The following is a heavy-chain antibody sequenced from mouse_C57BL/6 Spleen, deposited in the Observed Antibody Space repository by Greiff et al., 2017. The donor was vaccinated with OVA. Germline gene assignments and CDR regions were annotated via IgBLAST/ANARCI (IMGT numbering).Heavy chain of an antibody. CDR1: GYTFTSYD. CDR3: ARRSNYGYFDV. CDR2: IYPRDGST. V-gene: IGHV1-85*01. Sequence: QVQLKESGPELVKPGASVKLSCKASGYTFTSYDINWVKQRPGQGLEWIGWIYPRDGSTKYNEKFKGKATLTVDTSSSTAYMELHSLTSEDSAVYFCARRSNYGYFDVWGTGTTVTVSS. D-gene: IGHD2-5*01. J-gene: IGHJ1*03.